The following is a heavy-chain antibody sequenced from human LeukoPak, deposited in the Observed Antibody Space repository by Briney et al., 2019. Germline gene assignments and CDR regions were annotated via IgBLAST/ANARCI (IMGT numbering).Heavy chain of an antibody. CDR1: GGTFSSYA. J-gene: IGHJ4*02. V-gene: IGHV1-69*04. D-gene: IGHD3-9*01. CDR3: ARGGSILTGYYYYFDY. CDR2: IIPIFGIA. Sequence: SVKVSCKASGGTFSSYAISWVRQAPGQGLEWMGRIIPIFGIANYAQKFQGRVTITADKSTSTAYMELSSLRSEDTAVYYCARGGSILTGYYYYFDYWGQGTLVTVSS.